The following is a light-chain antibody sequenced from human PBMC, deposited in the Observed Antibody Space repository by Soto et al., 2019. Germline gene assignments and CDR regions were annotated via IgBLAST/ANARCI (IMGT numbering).Light chain of an antibody. CDR3: QQRTNWPPVFS. CDR2: HAS. V-gene: IGKV3D-20*02. Sequence: IVLMQSPDTLSLSPGERATLSCRASRSLSSDYLAWYQQKPGQAPRLLFYHASRRATGTPDRFSVSGSGTDFTLTISRLEPGDFAVYYCQQRTNWPPVFSFGGGTKVGIK. CDR1: RSLSSDY. J-gene: IGKJ4*01.